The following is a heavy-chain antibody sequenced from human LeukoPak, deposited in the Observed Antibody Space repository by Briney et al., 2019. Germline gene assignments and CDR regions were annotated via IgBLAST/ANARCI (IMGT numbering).Heavy chain of an antibody. V-gene: IGHV4-4*07. CDR3: SRENTADGYPFYFDY. CDR2: THTSGDT. D-gene: IGHD5-18*01. J-gene: IGHJ4*02. CDR1: GGSISSDC. Sequence: SETLSVTCTVSGGSISSDCWSWIRQSAGKGLEWIGRTHTSGDTNYNPSLKSRLTMSVDTSRNQFSLKLSSVTAADAAVYYCSRENTADGYPFYFDYWGQGTLVTVSS.